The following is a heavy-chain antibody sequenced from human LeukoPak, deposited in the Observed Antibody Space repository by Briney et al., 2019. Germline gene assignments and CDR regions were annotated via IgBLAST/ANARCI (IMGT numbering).Heavy chain of an antibody. CDR3: ARQSLWFGELLSWYFDL. CDR2: IYYSGST. CDR1: GGSISSSSYY. V-gene: IGHV4-39*01. J-gene: IGHJ2*01. D-gene: IGHD3-10*01. Sequence: PSETLSLTCTVSGGSISSSSYYWGWIRQPPGKGLEWIGSIYYSGSTYYNPSLKSRVTISVDTSKNQFSLKLSSVTAADTAVYYCARQSLWFGELLSWYFDLWGCGTLVTVSS.